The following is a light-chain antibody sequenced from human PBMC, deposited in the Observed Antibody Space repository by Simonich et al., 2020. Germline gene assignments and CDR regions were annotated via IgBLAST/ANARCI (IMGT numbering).Light chain of an antibody. Sequence: DIQMTQSPSTLSASVGDRVTITGRASQSISSCLAWYQQKPGKAPKLLIYKASSLESGVPSRFSGSGSGTEFTLTISSLQPDDFATYYCQQYNSYSPSYTFGPGTKVDIK. CDR1: QSISSC. CDR2: KAS. J-gene: IGKJ3*01. V-gene: IGKV1-5*03. CDR3: QQYNSYSPSYT.